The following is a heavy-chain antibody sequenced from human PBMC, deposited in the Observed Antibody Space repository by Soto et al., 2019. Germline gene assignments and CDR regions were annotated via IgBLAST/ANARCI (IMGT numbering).Heavy chain of an antibody. V-gene: IGHV1-69*04. J-gene: IGHJ4*02. D-gene: IGHD6-19*01. Sequence: SVKVSCKASGGTFSSYTISWVRQAPGQGLEWMGRIIPILCIANYSQKFQGRVTITADKSTSTAYMERSSLRSEDTAVYYCERDSGSGSQGRCDYWGQGTLVTVSS. CDR3: ERDSGSGSQGRCDY. CDR2: IIPILCIA. CDR1: GGTFSSYT.